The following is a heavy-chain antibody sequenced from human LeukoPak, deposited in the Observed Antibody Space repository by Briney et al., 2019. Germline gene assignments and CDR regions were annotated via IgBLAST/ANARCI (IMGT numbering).Heavy chain of an antibody. CDR3: ASGGIYYGAAFDF. CDR1: GFTFDDYG. Sequence: GGSLRLSRAASGFTFDDYGMSWVRQAPGKGLEWVFGINWNGGSTGYADSVKGRFTISRDNAKNSLYLQMNSLRAEDTALYYCASGGIYYGAAFDFWGQGTLVTVSS. V-gene: IGHV3-20*04. CDR2: INWNGGST. J-gene: IGHJ4*02. D-gene: IGHD1-26*01.